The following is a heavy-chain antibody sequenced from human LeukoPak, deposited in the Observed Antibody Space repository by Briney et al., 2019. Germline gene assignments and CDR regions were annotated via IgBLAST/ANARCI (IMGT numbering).Heavy chain of an antibody. CDR2: ISNTGSPI. CDR1: GFTFRNEE. CDR3: ARGGNYAPFDY. D-gene: IGHD1-26*01. J-gene: IGHJ4*02. Sequence: GGSLRLSCVVSGFTFRNEEMNWVRQAPGQGLEWIAYISNTGSPIHYRDSVKGRFTISRDNAQSSLFLQVNSLRPDDTAIYYCARGGNYAPFDYWGQGALVAVSS. V-gene: IGHV3-48*03.